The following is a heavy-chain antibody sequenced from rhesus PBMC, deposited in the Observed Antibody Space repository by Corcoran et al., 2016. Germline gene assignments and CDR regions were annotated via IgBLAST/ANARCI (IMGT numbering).Heavy chain of an antibody. V-gene: IGHV5S1*01. Sequence: EVQLVQSGAEVKRPGESLRISCKTSGSSFPSSWISWVRQMPGQGLGGRWRIYPGNSETRYNPSFQGPDTISTDKSISTTYLQWSSLKASDTATYYCAKDDWSYPNQFDVWGPGVLVTVSS. CDR1: GSSFPSSW. CDR3: AKDDWSYPNQFDV. J-gene: IGHJ5-1*01. D-gene: IGHD1-26*01. CDR2: IYPGNSET.